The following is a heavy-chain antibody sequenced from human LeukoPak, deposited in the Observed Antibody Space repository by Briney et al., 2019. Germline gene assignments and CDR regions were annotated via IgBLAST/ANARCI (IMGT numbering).Heavy chain of an antibody. CDR1: GYTFTSYA. D-gene: IGHD6-19*01. Sequence: ASVKVSCKASGYTFTSYAMHWVRQAPGQRLEWMGWINAGNGNTKYSQKFQGRVTITRDTSASTAYMELSSLRSEDTAVYYCARGIGGSGWYFGYWGQGTLVTVSP. CDR2: INAGNGNT. J-gene: IGHJ4*02. CDR3: ARGIGGSGWYFGY. V-gene: IGHV1-3*01.